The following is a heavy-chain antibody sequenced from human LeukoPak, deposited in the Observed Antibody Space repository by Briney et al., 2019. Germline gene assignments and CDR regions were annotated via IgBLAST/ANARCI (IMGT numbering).Heavy chain of an antibody. Sequence: MASETLSLTCTVSGGSIRSSSYYWGWIRQPPGKGLEWIGSIYYSGSTYYNPSLKSRVTISVDTSKNQFSLKLSSVTAADTAVYYCARVYDYGDYGRYGMDVWGQGTTVTVSS. V-gene: IGHV4-39*07. CDR1: GGSIRSSSYY. CDR3: ARVYDYGDYGRYGMDV. J-gene: IGHJ6*02. CDR2: IYYSGST. D-gene: IGHD4-17*01.